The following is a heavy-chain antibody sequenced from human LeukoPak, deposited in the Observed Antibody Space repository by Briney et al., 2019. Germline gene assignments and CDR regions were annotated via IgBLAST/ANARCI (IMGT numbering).Heavy chain of an antibody. CDR3: GRGNYYGVDI. V-gene: IGHV3-74*01. CDR1: GFTFSSYW. Sequence: GGSLRLSCAASGFTFSSYWMHWVRQAPGKGLVWVSRINSDGSTTSHADSVKGRFTISRDNAKNTLFLQLNSLRVEDTAVYYCGRGNYYGVDIWGQGTTVTVSS. CDR2: INSDGSTT. J-gene: IGHJ6*02.